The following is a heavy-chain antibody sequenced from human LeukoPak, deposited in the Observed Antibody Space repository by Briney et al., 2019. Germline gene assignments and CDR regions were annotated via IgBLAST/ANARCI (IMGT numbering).Heavy chain of an antibody. D-gene: IGHD3-22*01. CDR2: IYYSGST. V-gene: IGHV4-30-4*01. CDR3: ARDKGYYYDSSGYYGPQTQTDAFDI. CDR1: GGSISSGDNY. Sequence: PSQTLSLTCTVSGGSISSGDNYWSWIRQPPGKGLEWIGYIYYSGSTYYNPSLKSRVTISVDKSKNQFSLKLSSVTAADTAVYYCARDKGYYYDSSGYYGPQTQTDAFDIWGQGTMVTVSP. J-gene: IGHJ3*02.